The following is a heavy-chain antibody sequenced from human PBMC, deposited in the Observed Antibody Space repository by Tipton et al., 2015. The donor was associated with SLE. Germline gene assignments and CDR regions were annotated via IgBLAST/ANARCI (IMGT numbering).Heavy chain of an antibody. CDR2: IRYDGSNK. CDR3: AKDIIDYYYYMDV. Sequence: SLRLSCAASGFTFSSYGMHWVRQAPGKGLEWVAFIRYDGSNKYYADSVKGRFTISRDNSKNTLYLQMNSLRAEDTAVYYCAKDIIDYYYYMDVWGKGTTVTVSS. CDR1: GFTFSSYG. V-gene: IGHV3-30*02. J-gene: IGHJ6*03.